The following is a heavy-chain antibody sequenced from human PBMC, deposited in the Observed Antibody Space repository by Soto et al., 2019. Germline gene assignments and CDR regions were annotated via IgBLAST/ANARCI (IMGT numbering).Heavy chain of an antibody. V-gene: IGHV4-30-2*01. CDR3: ARGITGTTRPYFDY. D-gene: IGHD1-7*01. CDR1: GGSISSGGYS. CDR2: IYHSGST. J-gene: IGHJ4*02. Sequence: SETLSLTCAVSGGSISSGGYSWSWIRQPPGKGLEWIGYIYHSGSTYYNPSLKSRVTISVDRSKNQFSLKLSSVTAADTAVYYCARGITGTTRPYFDYWGPGTLVTVSS.